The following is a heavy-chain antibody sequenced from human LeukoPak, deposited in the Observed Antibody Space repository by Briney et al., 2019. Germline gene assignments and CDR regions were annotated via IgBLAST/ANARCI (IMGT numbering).Heavy chain of an antibody. J-gene: IGHJ3*02. D-gene: IGHD3-16*01. Sequence: VAVKGACKASGYDPPRDDIKWVGQARVQGMEWMGWMNPNSGNTGYAQKFQARVTITRNTSISTAYMELSSLRSEDTAVYYCARLGDYGAFDIWGQGTMVTVSS. V-gene: IGHV1-8*03. CDR2: MNPNSGNT. CDR3: ARLGDYGAFDI. CDR1: GYDPPRDD.